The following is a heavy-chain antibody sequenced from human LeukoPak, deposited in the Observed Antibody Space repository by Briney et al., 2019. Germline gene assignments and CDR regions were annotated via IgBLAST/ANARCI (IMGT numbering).Heavy chain of an antibody. Sequence: GESLKISCKGSGYSFTSYWIGWVRQMPGKGLEWMGITYPGDSDTRYSPSFQGQVTISADKSISTAYLQWGSLKASGTAMYYCARPDSSGWDWYFDLWGRGTLVTVSS. CDR1: GYSFTSYW. V-gene: IGHV5-51*01. D-gene: IGHD6-19*01. J-gene: IGHJ2*01. CDR2: TYPGDSDT. CDR3: ARPDSSGWDWYFDL.